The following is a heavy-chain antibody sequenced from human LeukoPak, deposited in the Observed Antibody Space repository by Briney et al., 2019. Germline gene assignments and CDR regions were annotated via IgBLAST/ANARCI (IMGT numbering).Heavy chain of an antibody. CDR3: ARSRSGYYQYYFDY. D-gene: IGHD3-22*01. CDR2: IYYSGST. CDR1: GGSISSYY. V-gene: IGHV4-59*12. J-gene: IGHJ4*02. Sequence: SETLSLTCTVSGGSISSYYWSWIRQPPGKGLEWIGYIYYSGSTNYNPSLKSRVTISVDTSKNQFSLKLSSVTAADTAVYYCARSRSGYYQYYFDYWGQGTLVTVSS.